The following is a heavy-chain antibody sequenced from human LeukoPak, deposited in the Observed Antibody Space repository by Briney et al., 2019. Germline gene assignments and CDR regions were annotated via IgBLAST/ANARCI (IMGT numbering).Heavy chain of an antibody. CDR3: ATIKRYDTRRSASVGVDH. CDR2: ISSSSSYI. CDR1: GFTFSSYS. D-gene: IGHD2-15*01. J-gene: IGHJ4*02. Sequence: GGSLRLSCAASGFTFSSYSMNWVRQAPGKGLEWVSSISSSSSYIYYADLVKGRFTISRDNAKNSLYLQMNSLRAEDTAVYYCATIKRYDTRRSASVGVDHWGQGTLVTVSS. V-gene: IGHV3-21*01.